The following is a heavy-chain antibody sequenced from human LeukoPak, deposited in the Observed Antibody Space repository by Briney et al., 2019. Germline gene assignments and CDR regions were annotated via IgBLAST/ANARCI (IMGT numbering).Heavy chain of an antibody. J-gene: IGHJ5*02. V-gene: IGHV3-23*01. Sequence: GGSLRLSCAASGFIFNSYAMSWVRQAPGKGLEWVSAISGSGGSTYYADSVKGRFTISRDNSKNTLYLQMNSLRAEDTAVYYCAKDVIIQVVAATFDPWGQGTLVTVPS. CDR2: ISGSGGST. CDR3: AKDVIIQVVAATFDP. CDR1: GFIFNSYA. D-gene: IGHD2-15*01.